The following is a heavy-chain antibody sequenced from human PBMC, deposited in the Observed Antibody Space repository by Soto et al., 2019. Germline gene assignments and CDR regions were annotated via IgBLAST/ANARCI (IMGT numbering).Heavy chain of an antibody. CDR3: ARVGLVAGSNWFDP. D-gene: IGHD6-19*01. V-gene: IGHV4-34*01. CDR2: INHSGST. J-gene: IGHJ5*02. Sequence: PSHLLPPTCAVYVGSFSGYCWRWIMQTPGKGLEWIGEINHSGSTNYNPSLKSRVTISVDTSKKQFSLKLSSVAAADTAVYYCARVGLVAGSNWFDPWGQGTLVTVS. CDR1: VGSFSGYC.